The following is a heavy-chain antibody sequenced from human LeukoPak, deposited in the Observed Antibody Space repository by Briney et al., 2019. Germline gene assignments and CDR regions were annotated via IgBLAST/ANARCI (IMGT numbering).Heavy chain of an antibody. J-gene: IGHJ4*02. Sequence: TPSETLSLTCAVSGGSISSGGYSWSWIRQPPGKGLEWIGYIYHSGSTYYNPSLKSRVTISVDRSKNQFSLKLSSVTAADTAVYYCARAPPADLGVYFDYWGQGTLVTVSS. CDR1: GGSISSGGYS. CDR3: ARAPPADLGVYFDY. V-gene: IGHV4-30-2*01. D-gene: IGHD2-2*01. CDR2: IYHSGST.